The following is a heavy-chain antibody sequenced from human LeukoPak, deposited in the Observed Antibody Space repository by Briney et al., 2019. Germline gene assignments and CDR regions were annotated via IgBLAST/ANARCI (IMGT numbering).Heavy chain of an antibody. CDR3: ARAGIEVDV. CDR1: GGSFSGYY. CDR2: IYYSGST. J-gene: IGHJ6*02. Sequence: SETLSLTCAVYGGSFSGYYWSWIRQPPGKGLEWIGYIYYSGSTNYNPSLKSRVTISVDTSKNQFSLKLSSVTAADTAVYYCARAGIEVDVWGQGTTVTVSS. D-gene: IGHD3-10*01. V-gene: IGHV4-59*08.